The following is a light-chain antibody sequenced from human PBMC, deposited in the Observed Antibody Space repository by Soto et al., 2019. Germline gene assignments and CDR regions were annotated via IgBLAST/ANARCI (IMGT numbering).Light chain of an antibody. CDR1: QSISSG. CDR2: DAS. CDR3: QQYNSYQFT. Sequence: DIQMTQSPSTLSASVGDRVTITCRASQSISSGLAWYQQKLGTAPKLLIYDASRMQSGVPSRFSGSGSGTAFTLTIRGLPPDDFATYYCQQYNSYQFTFGPGAKVDVK. J-gene: IGKJ3*01. V-gene: IGKV1-5*01.